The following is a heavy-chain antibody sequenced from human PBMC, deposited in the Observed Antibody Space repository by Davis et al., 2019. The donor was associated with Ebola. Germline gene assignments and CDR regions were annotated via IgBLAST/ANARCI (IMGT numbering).Heavy chain of an antibody. J-gene: IGHJ5*02. Sequence: GESLKISCAASGFTFSSYAMHWVRQAPGKGLEWVAVISYDGSNKYYADSVKGRFTISRDNSKNTLYLQMNSLRAEDTAVYYCARDGQRITIFGVVINNWFDPWGRGTLVTVSS. V-gene: IGHV3-30-3*01. CDR1: GFTFSSYA. CDR3: ARDGQRITIFGVVINNWFDP. D-gene: IGHD3-3*01. CDR2: ISYDGSNK.